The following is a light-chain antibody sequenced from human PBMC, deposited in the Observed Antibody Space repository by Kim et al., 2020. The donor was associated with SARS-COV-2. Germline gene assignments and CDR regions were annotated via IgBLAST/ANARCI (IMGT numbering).Light chain of an antibody. Sequence: LSPGDRATLSCRASQSVYSGYFGWYQQKPGQTPRLLIYGASNRATGIPDRFSGSGSGTDFSLTISRLEPEDFAVYYCQQYTESSFTFGQGTKLEI. CDR1: QSVYSGY. CDR2: GAS. V-gene: IGKV3-20*01. J-gene: IGKJ2*01. CDR3: QQYTESSFT.